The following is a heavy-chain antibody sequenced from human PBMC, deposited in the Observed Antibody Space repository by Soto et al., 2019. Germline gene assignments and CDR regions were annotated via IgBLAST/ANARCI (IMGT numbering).Heavy chain of an antibody. CDR3: ARELAAPGTSSDY. CDR1: GFNFTPYS. J-gene: IGHJ4*02. CDR2: INGGNGKT. Sequence: GASVKVACKASGFNFTPYSMHWVRQAPGQKLEWMAWINGGNGKTEYSQKFQGRVTISRDTSASTVYVELSSLTSEDTAVYYCARELAAPGTSSDYWGPGXLVTVYS. D-gene: IGHD6-13*01. V-gene: IGHV1-3*01.